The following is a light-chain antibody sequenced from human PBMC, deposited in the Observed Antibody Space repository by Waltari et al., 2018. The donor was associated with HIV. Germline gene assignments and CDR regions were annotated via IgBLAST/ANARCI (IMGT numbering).Light chain of an antibody. CDR3: CSYAGTYTYVL. J-gene: IGLJ3*02. CDR1: SSDVGGYDS. Sequence: QSALTQPRSVSGSPGQSVTISCTGTSSDVGGYDSVSWYLQHPGQVPNLIIYEVIKRPSGVPDGLSGSQSGNTASLTSSGLQAEDEADYFCCSYAGTYTYVLFGGGTKLTVL. CDR2: EVI. V-gene: IGLV2-11*01.